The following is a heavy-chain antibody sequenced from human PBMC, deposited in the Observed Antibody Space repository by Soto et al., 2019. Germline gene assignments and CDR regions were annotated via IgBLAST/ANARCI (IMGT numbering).Heavy chain of an antibody. CDR1: GFTFSIYW. CDR2: INSDGSST. Sequence: PGGSLRLSCAASGFTFSIYWMHWVRQAPGKGLVWVSRINSDGSSTSYADSVKGRFTISRDNAKNTLYLQMNSLRAEDTAVYYCARIGYCSGGSCYSVEHYFDYWGQGTLVTVSS. CDR3: ARIGYCSGGSCYSVEHYFDY. V-gene: IGHV3-74*01. D-gene: IGHD2-15*01. J-gene: IGHJ4*02.